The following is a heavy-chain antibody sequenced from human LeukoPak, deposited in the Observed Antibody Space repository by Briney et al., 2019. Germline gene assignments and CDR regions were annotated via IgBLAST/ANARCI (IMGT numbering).Heavy chain of an antibody. CDR1: GFTFGDYA. CDR3: APKVVGSTPFDY. J-gene: IGHJ4*02. CDR2: ISGSGGNT. D-gene: IGHD2-15*01. V-gene: IGHV3-23*01. Sequence: GGSLRLSCTASGFTFGDYAMSWVRQAPGKGLEWVSSISGSGGNTYYADSVKGQFTISRDNSKNTLYLQMNRLRAEDTAVYYCAPKVVGSTPFDYWGQGTLVTVSS.